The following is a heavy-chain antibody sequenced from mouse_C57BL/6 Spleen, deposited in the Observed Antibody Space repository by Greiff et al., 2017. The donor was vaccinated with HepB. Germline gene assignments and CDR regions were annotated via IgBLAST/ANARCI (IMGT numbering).Heavy chain of an antibody. CDR2: ISSGGDYI. Sequence: EVQLVESGEGLVKPGGSLKLSCAASGFTFSSYAMSWVRQTPEKRLEWVAYISSGGDYIYYADTVKGRFTISRDNARNSLYLQMSSLKSEDTAMYYCTREEGYSNWYFDVWGTGTTVTVSS. J-gene: IGHJ1*03. CDR3: TREEGYSNWYFDV. CDR1: GFTFSSYA. V-gene: IGHV5-9-1*02. D-gene: IGHD2-5*01.